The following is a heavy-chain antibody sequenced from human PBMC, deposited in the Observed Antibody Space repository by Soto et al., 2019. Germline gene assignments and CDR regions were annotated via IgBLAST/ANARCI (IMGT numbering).Heavy chain of an antibody. CDR1: GYTLTELS. J-gene: IGHJ4*02. CDR3: AKVGGDYYYFDY. Sequence: GASVKVSCKVSGYTLTELSMHWVRQAPGKGLEWMGGFDPEDGETIYAQKFQGRVTMTEDTSTDTAYMELSSLRSEDTAVYYCAKVGGDYYYFDYCGQGPLVTVSS. CDR2: FDPEDGET. V-gene: IGHV1-24*01. D-gene: IGHD4-17*01.